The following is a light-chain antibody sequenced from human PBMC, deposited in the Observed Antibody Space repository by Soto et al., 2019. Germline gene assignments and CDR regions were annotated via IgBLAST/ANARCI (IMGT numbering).Light chain of an antibody. CDR1: SSDVGSYNL. J-gene: IGLJ3*02. CDR2: EVN. CDR3: SSYAGSNTFL. Sequence: QSALTQPASVSGSPGQSITISCTGTSSDVGSYNLVSWYQQHPGKAPKLIIYEVNKRPSGVPDRFSGSKSGNTASLTVSGLQADDEADYYCSSYAGSNTFLFGGGTKLTVL. V-gene: IGLV2-23*02.